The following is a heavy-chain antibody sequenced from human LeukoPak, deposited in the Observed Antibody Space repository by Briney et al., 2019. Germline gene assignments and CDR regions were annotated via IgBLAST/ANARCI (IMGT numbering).Heavy chain of an antibody. Sequence: GGSLRLSCAASGFTVSSNYMSWVRQAPGKGLEWVSVIYSGGSTYYADSVKGRFTISRDNSKNTLYLQMNSVRAEDTAVYYCARSYYYGSGYLYWGQGTLVTVSS. J-gene: IGHJ4*02. CDR3: ARSYYYGSGYLY. CDR2: IYSGGST. V-gene: IGHV3-53*01. D-gene: IGHD3-10*01. CDR1: GFTVSSNY.